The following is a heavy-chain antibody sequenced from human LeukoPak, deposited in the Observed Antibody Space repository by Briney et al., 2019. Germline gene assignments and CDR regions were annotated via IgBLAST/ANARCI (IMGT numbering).Heavy chain of an antibody. CDR1: GYTFTSYY. Sequence: ASVKVSCKASGYTFTSYYMHWVRQTPGQGLEWMGIINPSGGSTSYAQKFQGRVTMTGDTSTSTVYMELSSLRSEDTAVYYCARGPIAVAGSKGASAFDIWGQGTMVTVSS. D-gene: IGHD6-19*01. V-gene: IGHV1-46*01. CDR2: INPSGGST. J-gene: IGHJ3*02. CDR3: ARGPIAVAGSKGASAFDI.